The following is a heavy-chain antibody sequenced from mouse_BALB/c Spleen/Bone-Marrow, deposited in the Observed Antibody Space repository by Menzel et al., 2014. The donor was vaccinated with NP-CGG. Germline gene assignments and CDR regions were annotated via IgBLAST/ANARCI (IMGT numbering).Heavy chain of an antibody. CDR1: GFTFTDYY. CDR2: IRNKANGYTA. D-gene: IGHD1-1*01. CDR3: ARDMGGLFFDY. V-gene: IGHV7-3*02. J-gene: IGHJ2*01. Sequence: EVKLVESGGGLVQPGGSLRLSCATSGFTFTDYYMNWVRQPPGKALEWLGFIRNKANGYTAEYSASVKGRFTISRDNSQSILYLQMNTLRAEDSATYYCARDMGGLFFDYWGQGTTLTVSS.